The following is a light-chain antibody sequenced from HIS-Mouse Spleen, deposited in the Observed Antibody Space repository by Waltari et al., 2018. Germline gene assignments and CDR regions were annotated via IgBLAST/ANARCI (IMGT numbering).Light chain of an antibody. CDR2: DDS. V-gene: IGLV3-21*03. CDR3: QVWDSSSDHPYV. J-gene: IGLJ1*01. Sequence: SYVLTQPPSVSVAPGKTARITCGGNNIGSKSVHWYQQKPGQAPVLVVYDDSDRPSGIPGRFSGCNAGNTATLTISRVEAGDEADYYCQVWDSSSDHPYVFGTGTKVTVL. CDR1: NIGSKS.